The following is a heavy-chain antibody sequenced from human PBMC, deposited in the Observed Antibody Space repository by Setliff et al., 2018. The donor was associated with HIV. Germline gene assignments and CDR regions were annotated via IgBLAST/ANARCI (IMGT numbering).Heavy chain of an antibody. J-gene: IGHJ4*02. CDR2: ISSSGDTI. V-gene: IGHV3-48*03. Sequence: GSLRLSCAGSGFTFTNYEINWVRQAPGQGLEWVSYISSSGDTIYYADSVKGRFTISRDNAKNSLYLQMNSLRAEDTAVYYCARARTFYAESALDYWGQGTLVTVSS. D-gene: IGHD4-17*01. CDR1: GFTFTNYE. CDR3: ARARTFYAESALDY.